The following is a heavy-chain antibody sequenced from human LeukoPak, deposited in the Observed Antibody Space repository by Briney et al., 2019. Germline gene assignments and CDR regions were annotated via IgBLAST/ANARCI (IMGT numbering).Heavy chain of an antibody. J-gene: IGHJ4*02. D-gene: IGHD6-19*01. CDR3: ARVRGSGGLAGTFDY. CDR1: GGSISSYY. CDR2: IHYSGST. Sequence: SETLSLTCTVSGGSISSYYWSWIRQPPGKGLECIGYIHYSGSTTYNPSLKSRVTISVDKSKNQFPLKLSSVTAADTAVYYCARVRGSGGLAGTFDYWGQGTLVTVSS. V-gene: IGHV4-59*12.